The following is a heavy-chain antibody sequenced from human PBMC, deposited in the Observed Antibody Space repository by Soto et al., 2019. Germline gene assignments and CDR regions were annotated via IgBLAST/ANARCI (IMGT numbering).Heavy chain of an antibody. Sequence: EVQVLESGGGLVQPGGSLRLSCVVSVFPFGANAMSWVRQAPGKGLEWVSGLSYTGRRTSYADSVKGRFNISRDNSENTVYLQMNSLRVEDTAVYYCATEMGATQGPFDNWGQVTLVTVSS. CDR1: VFPFGANA. J-gene: IGHJ4*02. D-gene: IGHD1-26*01. CDR2: LSYTGRRT. CDR3: ATEMGATQGPFDN. V-gene: IGHV3-23*01.